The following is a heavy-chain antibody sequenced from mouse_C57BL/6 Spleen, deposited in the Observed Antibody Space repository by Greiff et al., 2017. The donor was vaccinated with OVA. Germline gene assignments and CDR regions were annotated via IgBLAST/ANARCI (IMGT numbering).Heavy chain of an antibody. V-gene: IGHV1-7*01. J-gene: IGHJ2*01. CDR2: INPSSGYT. Sequence: QVQLQQSGAELAKPGASVKLSCKASGYTFTSYWMHWVKQRPGQGLEWLGYINPSSGYTKYNQKFKDKATLTADKSSSTAYMQLSILTYEDSAVYYCARCLIYDGPTGCDYWGQGTTLTGSS. D-gene: IGHD2-3*01. CDR3: ARCLIYDGPTGCDY. CDR1: GYTFTSYW.